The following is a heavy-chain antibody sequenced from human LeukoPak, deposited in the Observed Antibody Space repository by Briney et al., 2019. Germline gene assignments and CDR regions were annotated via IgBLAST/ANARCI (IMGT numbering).Heavy chain of an antibody. V-gene: IGHV4-34*01. J-gene: IGHJ4*02. CDR2: INHSGST. Sequence: PSETLSLTCAVYGGSFSGYYWSWIRQPPGKGLEWIEEINHSGSTNYNPSLKSRVTISVDTSKNQFSLKLSSVTAADTAVYYCARENDYSNYEAFDYWGQGTLVTVSS. CDR1: GGSFSGYY. CDR3: ARENDYSNYEAFDY. D-gene: IGHD4-11*01.